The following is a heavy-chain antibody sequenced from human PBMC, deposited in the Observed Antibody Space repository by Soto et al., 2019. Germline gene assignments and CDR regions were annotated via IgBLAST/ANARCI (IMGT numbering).Heavy chain of an antibody. CDR2: ISSSSSTL. Sequence: GGSLRLSCAASGFTFSSYSMNWVRQAPGKGLEWVSYISSSSSTLYSAYSVKCRFTISRDNAKNSLYLQMNSLRDEDTAVYYCARDKLGGSGSLPSDTAARNYYYYYGMDVWGQGTTVTVSS. D-gene: IGHD3-10*01. J-gene: IGHJ6*02. CDR3: ARDKLGGSGSLPSDTAARNYYYYYGMDV. V-gene: IGHV3-48*02. CDR1: GFTFSSYS.